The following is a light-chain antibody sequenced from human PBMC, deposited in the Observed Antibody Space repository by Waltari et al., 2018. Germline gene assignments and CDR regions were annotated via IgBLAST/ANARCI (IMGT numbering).Light chain of an antibody. V-gene: IGKV3-20*01. CDR3: QHYLRLPVT. CDR2: GAS. J-gene: IGKJ1*01. Sequence: ELVLTQSPGNLSLSLGERATLSCRASQSVSRALTWYQQKPGQAPRLLIYGASTRATGIPDRFSGSGSGTDFSLTISRLEPDDFAVYYCQHYLRLPVTFGQGTTVEI. CDR1: QSVSRA.